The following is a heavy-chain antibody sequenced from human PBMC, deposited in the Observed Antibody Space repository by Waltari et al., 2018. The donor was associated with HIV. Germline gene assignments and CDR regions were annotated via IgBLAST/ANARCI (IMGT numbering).Heavy chain of an antibody. J-gene: IGHJ6*02. D-gene: IGHD3-22*01. Sequence: QVHLVKSGPEVKRPGASVKIYCKAYGYTFINFDVNWVRQAAGEGPEWLGWMKPTVGNTAFPYIFEDRVTMTRDVSTDTAYMEMSGLTPEETSIYYCARNSSGKGNRYFYYGLDIWGQGTPVTV. CDR1: GYTFINFD. CDR3: ARNSSGKGNRYFYYGLDI. CDR2: MKPTVGNT. V-gene: IGHV1-8*02.